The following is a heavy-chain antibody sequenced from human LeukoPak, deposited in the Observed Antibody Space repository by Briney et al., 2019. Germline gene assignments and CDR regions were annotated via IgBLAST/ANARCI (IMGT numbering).Heavy chain of an antibody. Sequence: GGSLRLSCAASGFTFHSYWMHWVRQAPGKGLVWVSRIDNDGGSTTYADSVKGRFTISRDNAKNTLYLQMNSVRAEDTAVYYCARSSFPYYFDYWGQGALVTVSS. CDR3: ARSSFPYYFDY. D-gene: IGHD3-16*01. V-gene: IGHV3-74*01. CDR1: GFTFHSYW. J-gene: IGHJ4*02. CDR2: IDNDGGST.